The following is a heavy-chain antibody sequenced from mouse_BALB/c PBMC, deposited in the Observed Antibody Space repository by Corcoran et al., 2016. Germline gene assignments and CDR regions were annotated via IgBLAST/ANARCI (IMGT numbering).Heavy chain of an antibody. V-gene: IGHV1S135*01. J-gene: IGHJ3*01. Sequence: EIQLQQSGPELLKPGASVKISCRASGYSFTGYYMHWVRQSHGTSLEWIGYIDPFNGDTSYNQKFKGKATLTVDKSSSTAYMHLSSLTSEDSAVYDCAREGDYYGPFAYWGQGTLVTVSA. D-gene: IGHD1-1*01. CDR2: IDPFNGDT. CDR1: GYSFTGYY. CDR3: AREGDYYGPFAY.